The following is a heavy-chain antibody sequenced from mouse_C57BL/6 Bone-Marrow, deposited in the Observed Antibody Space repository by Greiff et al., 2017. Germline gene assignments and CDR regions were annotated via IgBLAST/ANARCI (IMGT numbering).Heavy chain of an antibody. D-gene: IGHD2-3*01. CDR3: ARGGLYDGYYWYFDV. J-gene: IGHJ1*03. CDR1: GYTFTSYW. Sequence: VQLQQSGPVLVKPGASVKMSCKASGYTFTSYWITWVKQRPGQGLEWIGDIYPGSGSTNYNEKFKSKATLTVDTSSSTAYMQLSSLTSEDSAVYYCARGGLYDGYYWYFDVWGTGTTVTVSS. V-gene: IGHV1-55*01. CDR2: IYPGSGST.